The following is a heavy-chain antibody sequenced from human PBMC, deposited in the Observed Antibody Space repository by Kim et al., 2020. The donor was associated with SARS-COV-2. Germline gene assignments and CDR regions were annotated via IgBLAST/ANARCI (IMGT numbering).Heavy chain of an antibody. CDR2: MNHSGGT. J-gene: IGHJ6*02. V-gene: IGHV4-34*01. Sequence: SETLSLTCAVFGESFSGYHWTWIRQSPGKGLEWIGEMNHSGGTNCNPSLKSRVTISLDTSKNQFSLKLGSLSAADTAVYYCARGRAGVVPSPILGLGPYYDYYAMDVWGQGTTITVSS. CDR3: ARGRAGVVPSPILGLGPYYDYYAMDV. D-gene: IGHD3-3*01. CDR1: GESFSGYH.